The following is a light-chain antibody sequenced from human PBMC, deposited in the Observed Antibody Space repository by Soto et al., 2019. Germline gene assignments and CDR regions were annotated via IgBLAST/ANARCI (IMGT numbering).Light chain of an antibody. J-gene: IGKJ1*01. CDR1: QPVSTNY. CDR3: QQYGRSPTT. CDR2: GAS. V-gene: IGKV3-20*01. Sequence: EIVCARSAVTLSLSPRERATLACGATQPVSTNYLTWYQQKPGQAPRLLIYGASKRATGIPDRFSGSGSGTDFTLTISRLEPEDFAVYYCQQYGRSPTTFGQGTKVDIK.